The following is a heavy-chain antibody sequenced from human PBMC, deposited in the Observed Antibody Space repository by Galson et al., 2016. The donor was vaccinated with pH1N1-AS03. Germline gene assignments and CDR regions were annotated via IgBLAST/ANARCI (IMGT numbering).Heavy chain of an antibody. Sequence: VSCKASGYIFTGFYVHWVRQAPGQGLEWMGWINPNNGVTNYAQKFQAWVTMTGDTSISTAYMELYGLKSDDTAVYYCARDPRGPCSSATCATTYSFGMDVWGQGTTVIVSS. D-gene: IGHD1-26*01. J-gene: IGHJ6*02. CDR2: INPNNGVT. CDR3: ARDPRGPCSSATCATTYSFGMDV. V-gene: IGHV1-2*04. CDR1: GYIFTGFY.